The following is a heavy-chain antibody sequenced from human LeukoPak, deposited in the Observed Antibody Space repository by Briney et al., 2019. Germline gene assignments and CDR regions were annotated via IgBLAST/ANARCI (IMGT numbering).Heavy chain of an antibody. CDR1: GGSFSGYY. CDR2: INHSGST. V-gene: IGHV4-34*01. Sequence: TSETLSLTCAVYGGSFSGYYWSWIRQPPGKGLEWIGEINHSGSTNYNPSLKSRVTISVDTSKNQFSLKLSSVTAADTAVYYCAVIAAAGGFDYWGQGTLVTVSS. J-gene: IGHJ4*02. CDR3: AVIAAAGGFDY. D-gene: IGHD6-13*01.